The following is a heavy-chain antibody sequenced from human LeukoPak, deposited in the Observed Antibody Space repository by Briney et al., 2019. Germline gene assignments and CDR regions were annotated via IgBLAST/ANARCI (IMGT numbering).Heavy chain of an antibody. CDR3: AREGSGSYPYYYYYMDV. D-gene: IGHD1-26*01. V-gene: IGHV4-4*07. CDR1: GGSFSGYY. J-gene: IGHJ6*03. CDR2: IYTSGST. Sequence: SETLSLTCAVYGGSFSGYYWSWIRQPAGKGLEWIGRIYTSGSTNYNPSLKSRVTISVDTSKNQFSLKLSSVTAADTAVYYCAREGSGSYPYYYYYMDVWGKGTTVTVSS.